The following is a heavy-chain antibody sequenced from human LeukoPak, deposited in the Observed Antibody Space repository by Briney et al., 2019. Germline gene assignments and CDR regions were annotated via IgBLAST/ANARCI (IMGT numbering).Heavy chain of an antibody. Sequence: GGSLRLSCAASGFTFSNYYMTWIRQAPGKGLQWISFISDSGNTIYYADSVEGRFTISRDNAKNSRYLQMHSLRAEDTAMYYCARSTLPGRSGRTEFFQHWGQGTLVTVSS. J-gene: IGHJ1*01. V-gene: IGHV3-11*01. CDR1: GFTFSNYY. D-gene: IGHD6-19*01. CDR3: ARSTLPGRSGRTEFFQH. CDR2: ISDSGNTI.